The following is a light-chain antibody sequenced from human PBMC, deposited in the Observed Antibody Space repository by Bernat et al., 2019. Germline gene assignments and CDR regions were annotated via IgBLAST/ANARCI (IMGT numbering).Light chain of an antibody. CDR1: QTLDNNY. V-gene: IGKV3-20*01. CDR3: QQYGDSVT. Sequence: EMVLTQSPGTLSLSPGESVSLSCRASQTLDNNYLAWYQQKLGQAPRLLISGASSRATGIPDRFSGSGSGTDFSLTISRLEPEDSAVYYCQQYGDSVTFGGGTKVEIK. CDR2: GAS. J-gene: IGKJ4*01.